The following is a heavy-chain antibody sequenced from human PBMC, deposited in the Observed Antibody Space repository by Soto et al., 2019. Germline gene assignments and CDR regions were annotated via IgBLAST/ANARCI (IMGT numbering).Heavy chain of an antibody. D-gene: IGHD3-16*01. J-gene: IGHJ4*02. CDR3: ARDPGPNTYDY. CDR2: IKHDGSAQ. Sequence: GGYLRISCAASGFTFGSYWMTWVRQAPGKGLEWVASIKHDGSAQYYVDSVKGRFTISRDNAKSSLYLQTDSLRAEDSAVYYCARDPGPNTYDYWGQGTLVTVSS. V-gene: IGHV3-7*01. CDR1: GFTFGSYW.